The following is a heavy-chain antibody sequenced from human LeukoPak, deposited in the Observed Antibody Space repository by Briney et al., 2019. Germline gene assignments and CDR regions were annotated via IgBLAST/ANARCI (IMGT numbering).Heavy chain of an antibody. J-gene: IGHJ4*02. CDR3: AREGVGYSSSYDY. CDR2: IYSGGST. V-gene: IGHV3-66*01. CDR1: GFTVSSNY. Sequence: GGSLRLSCAASGFTVSSNYMSWVRQAPGKGLEWVSVIYSGGSTYYADSVKGRFTISRDNSKNTLYLQMNSLRAEDTALYHCAREGVGYSSSYDYWGQGTLVTVSS. D-gene: IGHD6-6*01.